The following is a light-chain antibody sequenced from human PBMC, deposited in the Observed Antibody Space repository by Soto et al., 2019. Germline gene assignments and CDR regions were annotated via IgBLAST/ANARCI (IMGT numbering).Light chain of an antibody. CDR3: QQYNDWPLS. V-gene: IGKV3-15*01. J-gene: IGKJ3*01. Sequence: EIVMPQSPAILSVSPGERATLSCRASQSVSSNLAWYQQKPGQAPRLFIYGAPTRATGIPARFSGSGSGTEFTLTISSLQSEEFAVYYCQQYNDWPLSFGPGTKVDIK. CDR1: QSVSSN. CDR2: GAP.